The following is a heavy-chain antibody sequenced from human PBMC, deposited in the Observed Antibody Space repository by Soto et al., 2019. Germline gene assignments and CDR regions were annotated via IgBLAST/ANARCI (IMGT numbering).Heavy chain of an antibody. CDR1: GGSFSGYY. J-gene: IGHJ4*02. D-gene: IGHD3-3*01. CDR3: ARAPDYDFWSGYLKYYFDY. V-gene: IGHV4-34*01. CDR2: INHSGST. Sequence: SETLSLTCAVYGGSFSGYYWSWIRQPPGKGLEWIGEINHSGSTNYNPSLKSRVTISVDTSKNQFSLKLSSVTAADTAVYYCARAPDYDFWSGYLKYYFDYWGQGTLVTVSS.